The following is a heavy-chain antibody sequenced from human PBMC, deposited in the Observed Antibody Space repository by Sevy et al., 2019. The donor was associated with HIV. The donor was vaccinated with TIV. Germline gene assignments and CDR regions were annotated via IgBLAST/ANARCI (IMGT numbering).Heavy chain of an antibody. CDR2: INHSGST. CDR1: GGSFSGYY. J-gene: IGHJ4*02. CDR3: ARVPTAVTTGPKFDY. V-gene: IGHV4-34*01. D-gene: IGHD4-4*01. Sequence: SETLSLTCAVYGGSFSGYYWSWIRQPPGKGLEWIGEINHSGSTNYNPSLKSRVTISVDTSKNQFSLKLSSVTAADTAVYYCARVPTAVTTGPKFDYWGQGTLVTVSS.